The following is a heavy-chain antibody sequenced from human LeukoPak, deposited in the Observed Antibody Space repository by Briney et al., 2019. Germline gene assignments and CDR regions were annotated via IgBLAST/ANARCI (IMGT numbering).Heavy chain of an antibody. D-gene: IGHD3-3*01. J-gene: IGHJ5*02. CDR2: ISSSGTS. V-gene: IGHV4-59*01. CDR1: GDSISDFS. Sequence: SETLSLTCTVSGDSISDFSWTWIRQTPGKGLEWIGFISSSGTSHYSPSLESRVTFSLDTSKSQFSLSLKSVTAADTAAYYCARVFRGAVTSNWFDPWGQGILVTVSS. CDR3: ARVFRGAVTSNWFDP.